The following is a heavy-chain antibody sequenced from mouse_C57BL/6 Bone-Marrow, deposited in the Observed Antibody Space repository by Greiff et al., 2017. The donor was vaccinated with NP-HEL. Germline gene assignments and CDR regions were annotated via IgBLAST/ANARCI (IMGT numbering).Heavy chain of an antibody. CDR3: AVLTGSYYFDY. V-gene: IGHV5-16*01. Sequence: EVMLVESEGGLVQPGSSMKLSCTASGFTFSDYYMAWVRQVPEKGLEWVANINYDGSSTYYLDSLKSRFIISRDNAKNILYLQMSSLKSEDTATYYCAVLTGSYYFDYWGQGTTLTVSS. D-gene: IGHD4-1*01. CDR2: INYDGSST. J-gene: IGHJ2*01. CDR1: GFTFSDYY.